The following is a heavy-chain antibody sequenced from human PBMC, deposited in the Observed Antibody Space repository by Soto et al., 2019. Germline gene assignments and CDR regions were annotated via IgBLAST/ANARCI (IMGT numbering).Heavy chain of an antibody. D-gene: IGHD3-16*02. CDR1: GYTFTSYG. V-gene: IGHV1-18*04. Sequence: ASVKVSCKASGYTFTSYGISWVRQAPGQGLEWTGWISAYNGNTNYAQKLQGRVTMTTDTSTSTAYMELRSLRSDDTAVYYCARDLITFGGVIAYPGDYWGQGTLVTVSS. J-gene: IGHJ4*02. CDR3: ARDLITFGGVIAYPGDY. CDR2: ISAYNGNT.